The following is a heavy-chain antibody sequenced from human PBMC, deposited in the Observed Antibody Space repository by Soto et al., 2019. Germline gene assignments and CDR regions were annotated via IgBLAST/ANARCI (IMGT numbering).Heavy chain of an antibody. V-gene: IGHV3-23*01. CDR2: TSNNGNT. CDR1: GFPFNTYA. Sequence: GGSLRLSCEASGFPFNTYAMTWFRQVPGMGLGWVSTTSNNGNTDFAESVRGRFTVSRDNSKNILYLQMTNLRVEDAAIYFCAKDPRPGLIVPTKSGFDPWGQGTLVTVSS. J-gene: IGHJ5*02. CDR3: AKDPRPGLIVPTKSGFDP. D-gene: IGHD2-21*01.